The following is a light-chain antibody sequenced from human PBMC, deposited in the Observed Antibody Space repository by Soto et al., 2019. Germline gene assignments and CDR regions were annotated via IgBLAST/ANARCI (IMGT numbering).Light chain of an antibody. CDR2: EVS. CDR3: SSYTSSSTRV. Sequence: QSALTQPASVSGSPGQSITISCTGTNSDVSGYKYVSWYQQHPGKAPKLLIYEVSNRTSVVSNRFSGSKSGNTASLTISGLQAEDEADYYCSSYTSSSTRVFGTGTKLTVL. V-gene: IGLV2-14*01. J-gene: IGLJ1*01. CDR1: NSDVSGYKY.